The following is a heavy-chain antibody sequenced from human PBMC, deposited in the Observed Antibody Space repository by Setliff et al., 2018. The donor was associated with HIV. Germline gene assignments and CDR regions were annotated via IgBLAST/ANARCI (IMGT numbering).Heavy chain of an antibody. CDR2: TSWDNALP. D-gene: IGHD6-19*01. CDR3: ARDPDSSGWQDDAFDI. Sequence: GGSLRLSCAASGFSFRDYYMNWIRQAPGRGLEWVAGTSWDNALPAYADSVKGRFTISRDNAKNSLYLQMNSLRAEDTALYYCARDPDSSGWQDDAFDIWGQGTMVTVSS. V-gene: IGHV3-20*04. J-gene: IGHJ3*02. CDR1: GFSFRDYY.